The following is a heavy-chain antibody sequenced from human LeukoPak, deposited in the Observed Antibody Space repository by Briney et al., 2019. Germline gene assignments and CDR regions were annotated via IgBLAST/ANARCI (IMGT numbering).Heavy chain of an antibody. CDR1: GSTFSTYW. CDR2: IKQDGSEK. Sequence: PGGSLRLSCAASGSTFSTYWMSWVRQAPGKGLEWVAKIKQDGSEKYYVDSLKGRFNISRDNAKNSLYLQMNSLRAEDTAVYYCASRQQLPGGAFDIWGQGTMVTVSS. J-gene: IGHJ3*02. CDR3: ASRQQLPGGAFDI. V-gene: IGHV3-7*01. D-gene: IGHD6-13*01.